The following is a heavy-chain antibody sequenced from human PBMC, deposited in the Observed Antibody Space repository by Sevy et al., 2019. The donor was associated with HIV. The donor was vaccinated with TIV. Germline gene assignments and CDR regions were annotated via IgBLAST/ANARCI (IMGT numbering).Heavy chain of an antibody. CDR3: AKDFVLRFLEWLNKDEYYYGMDV. CDR1: GFTFSSYG. CDR2: ISYDGSNK. D-gene: IGHD3-3*01. J-gene: IGHJ6*02. Sequence: GGSLRLSCAASGFTFSSYGMHWVRQAPGKGLEWVAVISYDGSNKYYADSVKGRFTISRDNSKNTLYLQMNSLRAEDTAVYYCAKDFVLRFLEWLNKDEYYYGMDVWGQGTTVTVSS. V-gene: IGHV3-30*18.